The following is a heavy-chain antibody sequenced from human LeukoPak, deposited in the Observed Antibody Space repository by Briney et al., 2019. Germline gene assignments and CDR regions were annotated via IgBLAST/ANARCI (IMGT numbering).Heavy chain of an antibody. J-gene: IGHJ4*02. V-gene: IGHV1-2*02. Sequence: ASVKVSCKASGYTFTGYYMHWVRQAPGQGLEWMGWINPNSGGTNYAQKFQGRVTMTRDTSISTAYMELSRLRSDDTAVYYCARGLIVGATWDQHYFDYWGQGTLVTVSS. D-gene: IGHD1-26*01. CDR3: ARGLIVGATWDQHYFDY. CDR2: INPNSGGT. CDR1: GYTFTGYY.